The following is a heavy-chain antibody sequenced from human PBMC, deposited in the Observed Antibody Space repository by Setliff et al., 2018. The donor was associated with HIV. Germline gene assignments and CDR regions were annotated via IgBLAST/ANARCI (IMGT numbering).Heavy chain of an antibody. CDR2: INHSGRA. D-gene: IGHD2-8*01. CDR1: GESFSGYY. J-gene: IGHJ4*01. V-gene: IGHV4-34*01. Sequence: PSETLSLTCAVYGESFSGYYWTWIRQPAGKGLEWLGEINHSGRARYNPSLKSRVTILVDTSKNQFSLRPSSVTAADTAVYYCARGAPYCNHGVCHLFDYWGHGNRVTVSS. CDR3: ARGAPYCNHGVCHLFDY.